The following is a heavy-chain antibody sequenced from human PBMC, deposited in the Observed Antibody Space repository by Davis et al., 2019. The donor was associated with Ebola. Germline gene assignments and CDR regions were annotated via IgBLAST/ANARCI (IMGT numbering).Heavy chain of an antibody. V-gene: IGHV3-7*01. CDR2: IKQDGSEK. D-gene: IGHD6-19*01. J-gene: IGHJ4*02. Sequence: GESLKISCAASGFTFSSYWMSWVRQAPGKGLEWVANIKQDGSEKYYADSVKRRFTISRDNSKNTLYLQMNSLRAEDTAVYYCAKSSSPDYWGQGTLVTVSS. CDR1: GFTFSSYW. CDR3: AKSSSPDY.